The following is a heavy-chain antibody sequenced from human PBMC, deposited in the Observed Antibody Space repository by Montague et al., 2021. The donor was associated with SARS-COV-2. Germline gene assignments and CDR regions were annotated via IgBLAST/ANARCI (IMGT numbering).Heavy chain of an antibody. D-gene: IGHD3-10*01. CDR3: ARRWSSVWGVTVSAELDN. J-gene: IGHJ4*02. CDR1: GGSFSGYY. V-gene: IGHV4-34*01. CDR2: INQSGRT. Sequence: SETLSLTCAAYGGSFSGYYWSWIRQPPEKGLEWIGEINQSGRTNNNPSLKSRVIISVDTSKNQFSLKLISVTAADTAVYSCARRWSSVWGVTVSAELDNWGQGILVSDSS.